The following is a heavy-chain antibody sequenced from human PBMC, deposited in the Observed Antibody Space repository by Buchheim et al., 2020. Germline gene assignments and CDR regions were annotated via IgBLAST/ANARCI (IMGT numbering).Heavy chain of an antibody. Sequence: QVQLVQSGAEVKEPGASVKVSCKASGYTFSGYSMNWVRQAPGQGLEWMGWINPNCGAANYAQKFQGWVTITRDASISTAYMELSRLRSDDTAVYYCARGHYDSSGYYYEYYGMDVWGQGTT. V-gene: IGHV1-2*04. CDR3: ARGHYDSSGYYYEYYGMDV. J-gene: IGHJ6*02. CDR1: GYTFSGYS. D-gene: IGHD3-22*01. CDR2: INPNCGAA.